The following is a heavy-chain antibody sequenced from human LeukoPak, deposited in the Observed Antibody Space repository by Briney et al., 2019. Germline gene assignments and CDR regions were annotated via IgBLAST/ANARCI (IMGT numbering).Heavy chain of an antibody. V-gene: IGHV4-39*01. CDR2: MFFTGNA. CDR3: ARHVVGNYDLLSFDY. D-gene: IGHD1-7*01. CDR1: GDSISSAFYY. Sequence: SETLFLTCSVSGDSISSAFYYWGWVRQAPGKGLEWIGSMFFTGNAYYNPSLKSRVTISVDTSENQFSLKLRSMTAADTAVYYCARHVVGNYDLLSFDYWGQGTLVTVSS. J-gene: IGHJ4*02.